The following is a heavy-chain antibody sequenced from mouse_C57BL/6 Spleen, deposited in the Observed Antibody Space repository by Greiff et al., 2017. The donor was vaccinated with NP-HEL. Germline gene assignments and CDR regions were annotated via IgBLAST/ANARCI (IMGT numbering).Heavy chain of an antibody. D-gene: IGHD1-1*01. CDR3: ARHEDTYYYGSSYYYFDY. J-gene: IGHJ2*01. CDR2: FYPGSGSI. V-gene: IGHV1-62-2*01. Sequence: VQLQQSGAELVKPGASVKLSCKASGYTFTEYTIHWVKQRSGQGLEWIGWFYPGSGSIKYNEKFKDKATLTADKSSSTVYMELSRLTSEDSAVYFCARHEDTYYYGSSYYYFDYWGQGTTLTVSS. CDR1: GYTFTEYT.